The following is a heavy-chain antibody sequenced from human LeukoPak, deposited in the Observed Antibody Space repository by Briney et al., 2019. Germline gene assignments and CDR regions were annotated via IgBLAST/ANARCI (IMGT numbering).Heavy chain of an antibody. CDR2: ISAYNGNT. V-gene: IGHV1-18*01. D-gene: IGHD4-11*01. CDR3: AREGSTVAYYYYYYMDV. J-gene: IGHJ6*03. CDR1: GYTFTSYG. Sequence: ASVKVSCNASGYTFTSYGISWVRQAPGQGLEWMGWISAYNGNTNYAQKLQGRVTMTTDTSTSTAYIELRSLRSDDTTVYYCAREGSTVAYYYYYYMDVWGKGTTVTVSS.